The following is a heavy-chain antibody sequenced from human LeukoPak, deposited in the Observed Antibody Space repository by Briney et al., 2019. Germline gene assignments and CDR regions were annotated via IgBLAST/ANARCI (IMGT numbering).Heavy chain of an antibody. D-gene: IGHD3/OR15-3a*01. Sequence: PGGSLRLSWAAAGFAFTSFSMNSVRQAPGEGLGWISYIGGGSDNMIRYADSVRARFTIPRDNAKNSLSLQMNSLRAEDTAVYYCARDRDWSFDYWGQGSLVTVSS. CDR1: GFAFTSFS. CDR2: IGGGSDNMI. CDR3: ARDRDWSFDY. V-gene: IGHV3-48*04. J-gene: IGHJ4*02.